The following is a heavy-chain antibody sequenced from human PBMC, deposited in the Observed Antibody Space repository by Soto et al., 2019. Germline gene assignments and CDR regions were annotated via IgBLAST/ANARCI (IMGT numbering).Heavy chain of an antibody. CDR3: ARDSSGWYGRVGYGMDV. Sequence: KTGGSLRLSCAASGFTFSSYSMNWVRQAPGKGLEWVSSISSSSSYIYYADSVKGRFTISRDNAKNSLYLQMNSLRAEDTAVYYCARDSSGWYGRVGYGMDVWGQGTTVTVSS. CDR2: ISSSSSYI. J-gene: IGHJ6*02. CDR1: GFTFSSYS. V-gene: IGHV3-21*01. D-gene: IGHD6-19*01.